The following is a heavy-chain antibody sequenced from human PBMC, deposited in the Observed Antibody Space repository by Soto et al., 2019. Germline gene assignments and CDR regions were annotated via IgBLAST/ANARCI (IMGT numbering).Heavy chain of an antibody. D-gene: IGHD3-16*01. V-gene: IGHV4-39*02. CDR3: ARLGGLTEFSGPWYELEQ. J-gene: IGHJ4*02. CDR1: GGSVFSSSSL. CDR2: IFYTGTT. Sequence: SETLSLTCTVAGGSVFSSSSLWVWIRQSPGKGLEWLGQIFYTGTTYYNPSLGSRITMSVDSSKSLFSLRLSSVTAADTALYYCARLGGLTEFSGPWYELEQRGRGILVTVSS.